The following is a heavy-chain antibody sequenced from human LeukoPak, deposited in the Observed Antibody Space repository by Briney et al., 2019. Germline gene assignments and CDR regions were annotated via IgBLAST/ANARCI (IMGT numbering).Heavy chain of an antibody. Sequence: ASVKVSCKASGYTFTSYYMHWVRQAPGQGLEWMGIINPSGGSTSYAQKFQGRVTMTRDTSTSTAYMELSSLRSEDTAVYYCARGKRAAGRGGMSNDAFDIWGQGTMVTVSS. V-gene: IGHV1-46*01. J-gene: IGHJ3*02. CDR2: INPSGGST. CDR3: ARGKRAAGRGGMSNDAFDI. D-gene: IGHD6-13*01. CDR1: GYTFTSYY.